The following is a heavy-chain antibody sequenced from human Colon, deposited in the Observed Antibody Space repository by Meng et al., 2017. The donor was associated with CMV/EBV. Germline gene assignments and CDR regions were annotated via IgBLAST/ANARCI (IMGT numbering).Heavy chain of an antibody. J-gene: IGHJ3*01. V-gene: IGHV1-69*10. CDR1: GYTFTGYF. CDR3: ARDRALFSGLDGSGSYQRFDL. Sequence: SVKVSCKASGYTFTGYFSQWVRQAPGRGLEWVGGIIPINGVVNYAQKLQGRVTITADRYTKIAYMELTSLRSDDPDVYDCARDRALFSGLDGSGSYQRFDLWGQGTLVTVSS. CDR2: IIPINGVV. D-gene: IGHD3-10*01.